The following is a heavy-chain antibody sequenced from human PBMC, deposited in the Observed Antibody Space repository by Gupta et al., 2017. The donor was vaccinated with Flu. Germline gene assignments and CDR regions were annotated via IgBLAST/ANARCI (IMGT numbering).Heavy chain of an antibody. CDR3: ARDLYGSGDY. J-gene: IGHJ4*02. CDR1: GFTFSNHG. V-gene: IGHV3-23*01. Sequence: EVQLLESGGGLVQPGGSLRLSCSASGFTFSNHGMSWVRQAPGMGLEWVSTILAGGSTYYADSVKGRFTISRDNSKNTLYLQMNSLRAEDTAVYFCARDLYGSGDYWGQGTLVTVSS. D-gene: IGHD3-10*01. CDR2: ILAGGST.